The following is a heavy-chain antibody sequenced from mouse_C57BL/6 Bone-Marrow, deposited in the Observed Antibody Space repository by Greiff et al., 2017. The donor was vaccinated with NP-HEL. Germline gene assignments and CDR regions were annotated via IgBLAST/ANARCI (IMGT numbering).Heavy chain of an antibody. D-gene: IGHD4-1*01. V-gene: IGHV1-7*01. CDR1: GYTFTSYW. J-gene: IGHJ3*01. CDR3: ATNWGGVAWFAY. Sequence: QVHVKQSGAELAKPGASVKLSCKASGYTFTSYWMHWVKQRPGQGLEWIGYINPSSGYTKYNQKFKDKATLTADKSSSTAYMQLSSLTYEDSAVYYCATNWGGVAWFAYWGQGTLVTVSA. CDR2: INPSSGYT.